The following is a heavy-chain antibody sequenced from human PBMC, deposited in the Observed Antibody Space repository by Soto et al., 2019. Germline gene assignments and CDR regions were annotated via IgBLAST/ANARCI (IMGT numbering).Heavy chain of an antibody. V-gene: IGHV1-8*01. CDR1: GYTFTSYD. J-gene: IGHJ4*02. CDR2: MNPNSGNT. Sequence: ASVKVSCKASGYTFTSYDINWVRQATGQGLEWMGWMNPNSGNTGYAQKYQGRVTMTRNTSISTAYMELSSLRSEDTAVYYCARDRVDIVVVPAAPRFDYWGQGTLVTVSS. CDR3: ARDRVDIVVVPAAPRFDY. D-gene: IGHD2-2*03.